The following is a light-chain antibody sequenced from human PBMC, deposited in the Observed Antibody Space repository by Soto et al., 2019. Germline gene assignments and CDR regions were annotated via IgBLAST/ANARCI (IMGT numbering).Light chain of an antibody. J-gene: IGLJ3*02. CDR1: SSDLGGYDY. Sequence: QSALTQPASVSGSPGQSVTISCTGTSSDLGGYDYVSWYQQHPGKAPKLIIYEVNNRPSEISNRFSGSRSGNTASLTISALQPGDEADYYCNSYTSSSTWVFGGGTKLTVL. V-gene: IGLV2-14*03. CDR2: EVN. CDR3: NSYTSSSTWV.